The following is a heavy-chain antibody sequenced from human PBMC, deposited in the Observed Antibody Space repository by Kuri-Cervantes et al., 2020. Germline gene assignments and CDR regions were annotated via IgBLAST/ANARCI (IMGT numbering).Heavy chain of an antibody. J-gene: IGHJ4*02. CDR1: GFTFSSYA. V-gene: IGHV3-23*01. CDR3: ARDLFWGVRSAAIDY. CDR2: ISGSGGST. D-gene: IGHD2-2*01. Sequence: GGSLRLSCAASGFTFSSYAMSWVRQAPGKGLEWVSAISGSGGSTYYADSVKGRFTISRDNSKNTLYLQMNSLRAEDTAVYYCARDLFWGVRSAAIDYWGQGTLVTVSS.